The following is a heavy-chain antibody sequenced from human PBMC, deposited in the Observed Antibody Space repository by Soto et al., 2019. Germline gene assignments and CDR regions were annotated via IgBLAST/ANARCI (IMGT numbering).Heavy chain of an antibody. Sequence: SETLSLTCAVSGGSISSSNWWSWVRQPPGKGLEWIGDIYHSGSTTYNPSLKSRVSISVDKSKNQFSLKLSSVTAADTAVYYCARDALTGYYYEKWGRGTLVTVSS. CDR1: GGSISSSNW. J-gene: IGHJ4*02. D-gene: IGHD3-22*01. CDR3: ARDALTGYYYEK. V-gene: IGHV4-4*02. CDR2: IYHSGST.